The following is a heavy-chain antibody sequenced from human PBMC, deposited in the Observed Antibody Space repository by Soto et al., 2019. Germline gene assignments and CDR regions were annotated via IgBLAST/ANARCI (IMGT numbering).Heavy chain of an antibody. V-gene: IGHV1-18*01. Sequence: ASVKVSCKASGYTFTSYGISWVRQAPGQGLEWMGWISAYNGNTNYAQKLQGRVTMTTDTSTSTAYMELRSLRSDDTAVYYCARERGGIYDFWSGLDYWGQGTLVTVSS. CDR1: GYTFTSYG. D-gene: IGHD3-3*01. CDR2: ISAYNGNT. CDR3: ARERGGIYDFWSGLDY. J-gene: IGHJ4*02.